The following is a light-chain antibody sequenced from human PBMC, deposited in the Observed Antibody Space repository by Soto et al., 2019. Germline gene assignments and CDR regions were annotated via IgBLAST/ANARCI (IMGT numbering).Light chain of an antibody. CDR1: QTIDSW. J-gene: IGKJ1*01. CDR2: KAS. CDR3: QQYNSYSPET. Sequence: DMHMTQSPSTLSASVGDRVTITCRASQTIDSWLAWYQQRPGKPPNLLIYKASTLASGVPSRFSGSGSGTEFTLTINSLQPDDFATYYCQQYNSYSPETFGQGTKVDVK. V-gene: IGKV1-5*03.